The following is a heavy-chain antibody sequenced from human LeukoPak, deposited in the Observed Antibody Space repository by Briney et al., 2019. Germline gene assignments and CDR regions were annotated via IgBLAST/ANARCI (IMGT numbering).Heavy chain of an antibody. CDR3: AKRGVVIRVILVGFHKEAYYFDS. Sequence: PGGSLRLSCAVSGITLSNYGMSWVRLAPGKGLEWVAGISDSGGRTNYADSVKGRFTISRDNSKNTLYLQMNSLRAEDTAVYFCAKRGVVIRVILVGFHKEAYYFDSWGQGALVTASS. CDR2: ISDSGGRT. V-gene: IGHV3-23*01. CDR1: GITLSNYG. J-gene: IGHJ4*02. D-gene: IGHD3-22*01.